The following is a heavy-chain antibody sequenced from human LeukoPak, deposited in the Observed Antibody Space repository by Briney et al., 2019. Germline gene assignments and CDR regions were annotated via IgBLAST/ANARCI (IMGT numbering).Heavy chain of an antibody. CDR3: AQRQGPTSGSYDYFDP. D-gene: IGHD1-26*01. CDR2: IHSSGYT. V-gene: IGHV4-4*09. J-gene: IGHJ5*02. CDR1: GGSLRGNY. Sequence: SETLSLTCTGSGGSLRGNYWSWIRQPPGQGLEWTAYIHSSGYTNYNPSLMSRVTISIDTSKNQFSLRVTSVTAADTAMYYCAQRQGPTSGSYDYFDPWGQGTLVTVSS.